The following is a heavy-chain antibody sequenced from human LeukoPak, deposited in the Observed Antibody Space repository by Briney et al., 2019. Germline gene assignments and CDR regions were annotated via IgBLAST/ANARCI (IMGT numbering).Heavy chain of an antibody. J-gene: IGHJ4*02. V-gene: IGHV4-4*07. CDR1: GASISSRDW. Sequence: SETLSLTCAVSGASISSRDWWSWVRQPAGKGLEWIGRIYTSGSTNYNPSLKSRVTISVDTSKNQFSLKLSSVTAADTAVYYCAREVGATYYFDYWGQGTLVTVSS. CDR3: AREVGATYYFDY. CDR2: IYTSGST. D-gene: IGHD1-26*01.